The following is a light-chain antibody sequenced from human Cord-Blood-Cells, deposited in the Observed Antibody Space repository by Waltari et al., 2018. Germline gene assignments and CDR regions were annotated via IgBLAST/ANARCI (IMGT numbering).Light chain of an antibody. CDR2: EGS. CDR1: SSAVGSYNL. Sequence: QSALTQPASVSGSPGQSITISCTGTSSAVGSYNLVSWYQQHPGKAPKLMIYEGSKRTSGVSNRFSGSKSGNTASLTISGLQAEDEADYYCCSYAGSSTWVFGGGTKLTVL. V-gene: IGLV2-23*01. J-gene: IGLJ3*02. CDR3: CSYAGSSTWV.